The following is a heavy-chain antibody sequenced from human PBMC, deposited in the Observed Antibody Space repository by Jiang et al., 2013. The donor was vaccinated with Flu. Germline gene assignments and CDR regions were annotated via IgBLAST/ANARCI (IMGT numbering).Heavy chain of an antibody. V-gene: IGHV4-38-2*02. Sequence: GSGLVKPSETLSLTCAVSGYYISSGYFWGWIRQPPGKGLVWIGSINESGSTYYNSSLKSRVTISVDTSKNQFSLKVRFVTAADTAVYYCARDGYYGMGVWGQGTTVTVS. CDR2: INESGST. J-gene: IGHJ6*02. CDR1: GYYISSGYF. CDR3: ARDGYYGMGV.